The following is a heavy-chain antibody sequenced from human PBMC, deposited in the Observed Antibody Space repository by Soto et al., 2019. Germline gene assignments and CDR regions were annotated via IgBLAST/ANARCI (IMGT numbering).Heavy chain of an antibody. CDR1: GFTFSLYS. V-gene: IGHV3-48*02. CDR3: ARAFTWGLDV. D-gene: IGHD3-3*02. Sequence: EVQLVESGGGLVQPGGSLRLSCAASGFTFSLYSMSWVRQAPGKGLEWVSYISRSSTGIHYADSVKGRFTISRDDATKPMHLQRKRLRDGDTVLYYCARAFTWGLDVWGQGTTVSISS. CDR2: ISRSSTGI. J-gene: IGHJ6*02.